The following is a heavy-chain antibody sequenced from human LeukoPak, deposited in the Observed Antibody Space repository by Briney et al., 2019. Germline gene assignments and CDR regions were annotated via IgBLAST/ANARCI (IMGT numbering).Heavy chain of an antibody. V-gene: IGHV4-30-2*01. CDR2: IYHSGGT. Sequence: SETLSLTRAVSGGSISSGGYSWSWIRQPPGKGLEWMGYIYHSGGTYYNPSLKSRVTISVDRSKNQFSLKLSSVTAADTAVYYCARESVAGTIDYWGQGTLVTVSS. CDR1: GGSISSGGYS. D-gene: IGHD6-19*01. J-gene: IGHJ4*02. CDR3: ARESVAGTIDY.